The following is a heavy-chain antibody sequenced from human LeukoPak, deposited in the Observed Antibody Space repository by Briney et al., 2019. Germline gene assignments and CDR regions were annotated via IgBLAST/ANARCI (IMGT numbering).Heavy chain of an antibody. J-gene: IGHJ4*02. CDR2: INPNSGGT. Sequence: ASVKVSCKASGYTFTSYAMNWVRQAPGQGLEWMGWINPNSGGTNYAQKFQGRVTMTTDTSTSTAYMELRSLRSDDTAVYYCARGDSSGLTYWGQGTLVTVSS. CDR1: GYTFTSYA. V-gene: IGHV1-2*02. CDR3: ARGDSSGLTY. D-gene: IGHD6-19*01.